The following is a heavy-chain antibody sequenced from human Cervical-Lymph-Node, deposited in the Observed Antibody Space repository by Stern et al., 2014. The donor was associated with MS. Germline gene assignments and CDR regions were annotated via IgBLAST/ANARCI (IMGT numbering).Heavy chain of an antibody. V-gene: IGHV4-4*02. CDR1: GGSISSSNW. J-gene: IGHJ4*02. D-gene: IGHD3-16*01. CDR3: ARGHLWLEDY. Sequence: VQLAESGPGLVKPSGTLSLTCDVSGGSISSSNWWSWVRQPPGKGLERIGEVYRSGTTNYHPSPTNRVPISIHKSKNQVSLRLPSVTAADTAVYYCARGHLWLEDYWGQGALVTVSS. CDR2: VYRSGTT.